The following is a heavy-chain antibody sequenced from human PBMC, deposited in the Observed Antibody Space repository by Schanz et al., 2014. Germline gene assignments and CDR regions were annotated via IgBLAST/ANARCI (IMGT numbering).Heavy chain of an antibody. D-gene: IGHD2-15*01. CDR1: GFPFSMAW. CDR2: ISGSGGDT. Sequence: EVQLVESGGGLVKPGGSLRLSCAASGFPFSMAWMTWVRQAPGKGLEWVSGISGSGGDTYYVDSVKGRFTVSRDISRNTLFLEMHSLRPEDTAVYYCARAGQQVLRRPFDYWGQGTLVSVSS. J-gene: IGHJ4*02. CDR3: ARAGQQVLRRPFDY. V-gene: IGHV3-23*04.